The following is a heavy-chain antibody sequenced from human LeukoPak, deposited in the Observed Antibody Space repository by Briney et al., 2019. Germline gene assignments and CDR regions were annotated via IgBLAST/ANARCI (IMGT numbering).Heavy chain of an antibody. V-gene: IGHV1-18*01. CDR2: ISAYNGNT. CDR3: ARDLRFGEYYDY. Sequence: ASVTVSCKASGYTFTSYGISWVRQAPGQGLEWMGWISAYNGNTNYAQKLQGRVTMTTDTSTSTAYMELRSLRSDDTAVYYCARDLRFGEYYDYWGQGTLDTVSS. D-gene: IGHD3-10*01. CDR1: GYTFTSYG. J-gene: IGHJ4*02.